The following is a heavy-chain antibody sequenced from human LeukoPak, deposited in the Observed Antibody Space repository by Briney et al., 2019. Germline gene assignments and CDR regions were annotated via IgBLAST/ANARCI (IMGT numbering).Heavy chain of an antibody. CDR2: INPNSGGT. D-gene: IGHD3-16*02. CDR1: GYTFTGYY. Sequence: ASVKVSCTASGYTFTGYYMHWVRQAPGQGLEWMGWINPNSGGTNYAQKFQGRVTMTRDTSISTAYMELSRLRSDDTAVYYCARVGYYDYVWGSYRYLGYWGQGTLVTVSS. V-gene: IGHV1-2*02. CDR3: ARVGYYDYVWGSYRYLGY. J-gene: IGHJ4*02.